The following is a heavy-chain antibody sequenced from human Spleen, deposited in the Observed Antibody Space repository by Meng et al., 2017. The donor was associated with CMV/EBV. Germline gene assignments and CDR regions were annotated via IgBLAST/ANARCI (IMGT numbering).Heavy chain of an antibody. CDR1: GGTFSSYA. J-gene: IGHJ2*01. V-gene: IGHV1-69*10. CDR3: ARLKGYSSSWYSSLVDWYFDL. Sequence: SVKVFCKASGGTFSSYAISWVRQAPGQGLEWMGGIIPILGIANYAQKFQGRVTITADKSTSTAYMELSSLRSEDTAVYYCARLKGYSSSWYSSLVDWYFDLWGRGTLVTVSS. D-gene: IGHD6-13*01. CDR2: IIPILGIA.